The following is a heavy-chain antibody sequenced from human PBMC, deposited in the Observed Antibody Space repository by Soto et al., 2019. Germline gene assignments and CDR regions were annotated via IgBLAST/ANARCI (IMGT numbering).Heavy chain of an antibody. CDR1: GCSFTSYW. CDR2: IDPSDSYT. V-gene: IGHV5-10-1*01. CDR3: ARQIGYSYGYGSSGAFDI. Sequence: PGESLKISCKGSGCSFTSYWISWVRQMPGKGLEWMGRIDPSDSYTNYSPSFQGHVTISADKSISTAYLQWSSLKASDTAMYYCARQIGYSYGYGSSGAFDIWGQGTMVTVSS. J-gene: IGHJ3*02. D-gene: IGHD5-18*01.